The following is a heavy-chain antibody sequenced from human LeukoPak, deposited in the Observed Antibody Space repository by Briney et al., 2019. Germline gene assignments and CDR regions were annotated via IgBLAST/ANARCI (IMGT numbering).Heavy chain of an antibody. Sequence: GESLKISCKGSGYRFTTYWIGWVRQMPGKGLEWMGIIYPGDFDTRYSPSFQGQVTISADKSITTAYLQWSSLKASDTALYYCARSYSSSSSFDYWGQGTLVTVSS. CDR1: GYRFTTYW. CDR3: ARSYSSSSSFDY. CDR2: IYPGDFDT. D-gene: IGHD6-6*01. J-gene: IGHJ4*02. V-gene: IGHV5-51*01.